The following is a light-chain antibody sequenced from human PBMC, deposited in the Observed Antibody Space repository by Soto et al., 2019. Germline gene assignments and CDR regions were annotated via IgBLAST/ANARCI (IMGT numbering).Light chain of an antibody. V-gene: IGKV3-15*01. CDR3: QQYNNWPLWT. J-gene: IGKJ1*01. Sequence: AVSVSKGERATLSCRASQSVSSNLAWYRQKPGQAPRLLIYGASTRATGIPARFSGSGSGTEFTLTISSLQSEDFAVYYCQQYNNWPLWTFAQLTMV. CDR1: QSVSSN. CDR2: GAS.